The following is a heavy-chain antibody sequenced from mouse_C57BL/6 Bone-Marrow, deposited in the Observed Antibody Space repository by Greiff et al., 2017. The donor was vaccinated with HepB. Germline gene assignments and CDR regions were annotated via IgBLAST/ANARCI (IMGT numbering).Heavy chain of an antibody. J-gene: IGHJ1*03. D-gene: IGHD1-1*01. CDR2: SRNKANDYTT. Sequence: EVQLVESGGGLVQSGRSLRLSCATSGFTFSDFYMEWVRQAPGKGLEWIAASRNKANDYTTEYSASVKGRFIVSRDTSQSILYLQMNALRAEDTAIYYCARDLYGSSYGWYFDVWGTGTTVTVSS. CDR1: GFTFSDFY. CDR3: ARDLYGSSYGWYFDV. V-gene: IGHV7-1*01.